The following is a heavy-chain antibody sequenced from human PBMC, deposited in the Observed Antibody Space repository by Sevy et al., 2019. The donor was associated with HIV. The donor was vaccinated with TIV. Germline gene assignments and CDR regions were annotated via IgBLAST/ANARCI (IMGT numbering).Heavy chain of an antibody. D-gene: IGHD3-22*01. CDR1: GYSFTSYW. Sequence: GESLKISCKGSGYSFTSYWIGWVRQMPGKGLEWMGIIYPGDSDTRYSPSFQGQVTISADKSISTAYLQSSSLTASDTAMYYCAISYYYDSSGYYRPFDYWGQGTLVTVSS. V-gene: IGHV5-51*01. J-gene: IGHJ4*02. CDR3: AISYYYDSSGYYRPFDY. CDR2: IYPGDSDT.